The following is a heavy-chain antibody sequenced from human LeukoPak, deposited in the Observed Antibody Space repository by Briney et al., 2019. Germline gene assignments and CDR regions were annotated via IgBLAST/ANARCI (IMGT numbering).Heavy chain of an antibody. Sequence: GGSLRLSCAASGFTSSSSWMSWVRQAPGKGLEWVAHIKQDGSAKNYVDSVKGRFTISRDNAKNSLDLQMNSLRAEDTAVYYCAGVRSGNWFDPWGQGTLVTVSS. V-gene: IGHV3-7*01. J-gene: IGHJ5*02. CDR2: IKQDGSAK. CDR3: AGVRSGNWFDP. CDR1: GFTSSSSW. D-gene: IGHD7-27*01.